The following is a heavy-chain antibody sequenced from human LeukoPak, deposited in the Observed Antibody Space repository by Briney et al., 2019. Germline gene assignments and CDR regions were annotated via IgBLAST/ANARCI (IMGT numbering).Heavy chain of an antibody. Sequence: GGALQISCKGSGCIFTSYWIGWVRQMPGKGLEWMGIIYPGDSDTRYSPSFQGQVTISADKSISTAYLQWSSLKATDTAMYYCARLTGYCSSTSCYPGAFDIWGQGTMVTVSS. D-gene: IGHD2-2*01. CDR2: IYPGDSDT. CDR1: GCIFTSYW. J-gene: IGHJ3*02. V-gene: IGHV5-51*01. CDR3: ARLTGYCSSTSCYPGAFDI.